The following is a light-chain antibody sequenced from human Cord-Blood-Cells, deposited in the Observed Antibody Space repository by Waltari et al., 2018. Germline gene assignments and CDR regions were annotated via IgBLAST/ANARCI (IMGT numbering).Light chain of an antibody. V-gene: IGLV2-14*03. CDR3: SSYTSSSTLDWV. Sequence: QSALTQPASVSGSPGTSLTISWTGHRRDVGGYHYVSWHQQHPGKAPKLMIYDVSNRPSGVSNRFSGSKSGNTASLTISGLQAEDEADYYCSSYTSSSTLDWVFGGGTKLTVL. J-gene: IGLJ3*02. CDR2: DVS. CDR1: RRDVGGYHY.